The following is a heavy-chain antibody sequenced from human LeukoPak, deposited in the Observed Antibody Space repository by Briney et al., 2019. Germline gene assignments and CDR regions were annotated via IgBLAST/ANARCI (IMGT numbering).Heavy chain of an antibody. Sequence: GGSLRLSCAASGFTFSSYAMHWVRQAPGTGMEWVAVISYDGSNKYYADSVKGRFTISRDNSKNTLYLQMNSLRAEDTAVYYCARDRNVEVVPAAPDYWGQGTLVTVSS. CDR2: ISYDGSNK. CDR3: ARDRNVEVVPAAPDY. V-gene: IGHV3-30*04. J-gene: IGHJ4*02. CDR1: GFTFSSYA. D-gene: IGHD2-2*01.